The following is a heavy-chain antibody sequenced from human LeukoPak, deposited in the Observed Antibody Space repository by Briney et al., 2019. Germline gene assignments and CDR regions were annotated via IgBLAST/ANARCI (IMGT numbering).Heavy chain of an antibody. CDR1: GFTFSSYA. CDR3: AKVRDLDTVLGRFDN. D-gene: IGHD5-18*01. V-gene: IGHV3-23*01. J-gene: IGHJ5*02. CDR2: ISGNGGRT. Sequence: GGSLRLSCAASGFTFSSYAMSWVCQAPGKGLEWVSVISGNGGRTYYADSVKGRFTISRDNSKNTLYLQMNSLRAEDTAVYYCAKVRDLDTVLGRFDNWGQGTLVTVSS.